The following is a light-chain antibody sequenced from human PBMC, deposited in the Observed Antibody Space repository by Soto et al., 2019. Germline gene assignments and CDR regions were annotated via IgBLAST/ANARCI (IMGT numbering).Light chain of an antibody. CDR2: GAS. Sequence: EIVMTQSPATLSVSPGERATLSCRASQSVSSGLSWYQQKPGQAPRLLIYGASTRATGIPARFSGSGSGTEFTLTISGLQSEDFAVYYCQQYNQWPGTFGPGTKVDI. CDR3: QQYNQWPGT. J-gene: IGKJ3*01. V-gene: IGKV3-15*01. CDR1: QSVSSG.